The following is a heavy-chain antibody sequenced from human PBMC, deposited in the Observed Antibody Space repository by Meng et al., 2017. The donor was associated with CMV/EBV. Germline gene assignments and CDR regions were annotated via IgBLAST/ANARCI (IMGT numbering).Heavy chain of an antibody. CDR2: ISWNSGSI. CDR1: GFTFDDYA. V-gene: IGHV3-9*01. D-gene: IGHD3-16*01. CDR3: AKDGGPFDY. Sequence: SLKISCAASGFTFDDYAMHWVRQAPGKGLEWVSGISWNSGSIGYADSVKGRFTISRGNAKNSLYLQMNSLRAEDTALYYCAKDGGPFDYWGQGTLVTVSS. J-gene: IGHJ4*02.